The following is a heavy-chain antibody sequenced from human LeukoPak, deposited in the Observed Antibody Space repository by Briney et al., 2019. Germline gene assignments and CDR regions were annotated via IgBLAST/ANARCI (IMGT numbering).Heavy chain of an antibody. CDR1: GFTVSSNY. J-gene: IGHJ4*02. CDR3: ARDPPTGEMATMGGY. V-gene: IGHV3-53*01. D-gene: IGHD5-24*01. Sequence: GGSLRLSCAASGFTVSSNYMSWVRQAPGKGLEWVSVIYSGGSTYYADSVKGRFTISRDNSKNTLYLQMNSLRAEDTAVYYCARDPPTGEMATMGGYWGRGTLVTVSS. CDR2: IYSGGST.